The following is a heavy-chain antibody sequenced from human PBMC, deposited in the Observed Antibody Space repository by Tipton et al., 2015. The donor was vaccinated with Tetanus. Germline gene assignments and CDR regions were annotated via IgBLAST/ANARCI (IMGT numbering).Heavy chain of an antibody. CDR1: GGSLSGFY. J-gene: IGHJ1*01. Sequence: GLVKPSETLSLTCAVSGGSLSGFYWGWIRQPPGKGLEWIGEINQSGSTNDNPSLKSRVTISVGTSNNQLSLTLNSVTAADTAVYYCARLIVGATTSEYFQHWGQGTLVTVSS. V-gene: IGHV4-34*01. CDR2: INQSGST. CDR3: ARLIVGATTSEYFQH. D-gene: IGHD1-26*01.